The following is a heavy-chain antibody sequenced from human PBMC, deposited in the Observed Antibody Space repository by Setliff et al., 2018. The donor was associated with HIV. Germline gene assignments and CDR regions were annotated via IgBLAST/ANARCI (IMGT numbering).Heavy chain of an antibody. CDR2: IYYNGNT. V-gene: IGHV4-59*01. Sequence: SETLSLTCTVSGGSISSYYWSWIRQPPGKGLEWIGYIYYNGNTNYNPSLKSRVTISVDTSKNQLSLKLSSVTAADTAVYYCAREIYGGNSRPFDYWGKGTTVTVSS. CDR3: AREIYGGNSRPFDY. D-gene: IGHD4-17*01. CDR1: GGSISSYY. J-gene: IGHJ4*03.